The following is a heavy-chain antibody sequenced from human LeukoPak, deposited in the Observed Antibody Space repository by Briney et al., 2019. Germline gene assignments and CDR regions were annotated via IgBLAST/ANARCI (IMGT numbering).Heavy chain of an antibody. CDR1: GFTVSDYS. V-gene: IGHV3-23*01. CDR3: AREGSSSESFYYYMDV. J-gene: IGHJ6*03. CDR2: ISGSGSYT. Sequence: GGSLRLSCAASGFTVSDYSMSWVRQAPGKGLEWVSAISGSGSYTDYADSVKGRFTISKDNSKNTLYMRMSSLRAEDTAVYYCAREGSSSESFYYYMDVWGKGTTVTISS. D-gene: IGHD6-13*01.